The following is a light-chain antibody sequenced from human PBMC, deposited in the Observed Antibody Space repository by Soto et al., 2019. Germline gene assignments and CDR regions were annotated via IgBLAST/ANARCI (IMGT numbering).Light chain of an antibody. V-gene: IGKV1-39*01. CDR2: AAS. CDR1: QSIDSY. J-gene: IGKJ2*01. Sequence: DIHMTQSPSSLSASVGDRVTITCRASQSIDSYVNWYQQKSGQAPKLLIYAASSLRSGVPSRFSGTGSGTDVTLTITSLQPEDFASYHCQQSYSSPPTFGQGTKLEIK. CDR3: QQSYSSPPT.